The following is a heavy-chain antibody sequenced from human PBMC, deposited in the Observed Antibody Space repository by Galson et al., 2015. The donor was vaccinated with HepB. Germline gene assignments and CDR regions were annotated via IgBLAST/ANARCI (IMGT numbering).Heavy chain of an antibody. CDR1: GFTISSYW. CDR3: ARAARDSAYGLDV. Sequence: SLRLSCAASGFTISSYWMTWVRQAPGKGLEWVGNIKQDGSEQYYVDSVKGRFTISRDNAKNSLYLQMNSLRAEDTAVYYCARAARDSAYGLDVWGQGTTVTVSS. D-gene: IGHD4-11*01. CDR2: IKQDGSEQ. J-gene: IGHJ6*02. V-gene: IGHV3-7*03.